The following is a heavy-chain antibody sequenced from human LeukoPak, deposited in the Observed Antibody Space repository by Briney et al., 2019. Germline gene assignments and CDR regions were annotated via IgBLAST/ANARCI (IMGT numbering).Heavy chain of an antibody. J-gene: IGHJ3*02. Sequence: SSVTLSLTCNVSGGSISRWYWNWIRQPPGKGLEWIGYIYHSGTTKYNPSLKSRVTISIDTSKNQFSLRLSSVTAADTAVYYCARFSDFWSGYYRHDAFDIWGQGTTVTVSS. D-gene: IGHD3-3*01. V-gene: IGHV4-59*01. CDR1: GGSISRWY. CDR2: IYHSGTT. CDR3: ARFSDFWSGYYRHDAFDI.